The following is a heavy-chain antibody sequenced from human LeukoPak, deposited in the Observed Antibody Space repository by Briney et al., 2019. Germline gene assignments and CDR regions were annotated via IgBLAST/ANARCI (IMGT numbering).Heavy chain of an antibody. CDR2: INHSGST. J-gene: IGHJ4*02. CDR1: GGSFSGYY. D-gene: IGHD3-10*01. CDR3: ARVEDYYGFNY. V-gene: IGHV4-34*01. Sequence: SETLSLTCAVYGGSFSGYYWGWIRQPPGKGLEWIGEINHSGSTNYNPSLKSRVTISVDTSKNQFSLKLSSVTAADTAVYYCARVEDYYGFNYWGQGTLVTVSS.